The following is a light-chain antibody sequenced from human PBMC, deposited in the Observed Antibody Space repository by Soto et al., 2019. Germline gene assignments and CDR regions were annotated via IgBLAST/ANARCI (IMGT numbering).Light chain of an antibody. Sequence: DILRTHSLLSLPVTPGEPASISCRSSQSLIHSNGYNYLDWYLQKPGQPPQLLIYLGSSRASGVPDRSRGSGSGKDFTLKISRVEAEDVGVYPFMQALQTQRTFGHGTEVHIX. CDR2: LGS. V-gene: IGKV2-28*01. CDR3: MQALQTQRT. J-gene: IGKJ2*01. CDR1: QSLIHSNGYNY.